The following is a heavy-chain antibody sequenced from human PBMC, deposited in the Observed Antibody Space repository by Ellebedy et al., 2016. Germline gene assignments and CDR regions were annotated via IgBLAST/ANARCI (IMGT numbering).Heavy chain of an antibody. V-gene: IGHV3-74*01. J-gene: IGHJ4*02. CDR2: INGDGSST. D-gene: IGHD4-17*01. CDR3: ARDFPTTVTTRASLDY. Sequence: GESLKISXAASGFTFSSYWMHWVRQAPGKGLVWVSRINGDGSSTTYADSVKGRFTISRDNAENTLYLQMNSLRDEDTAVYYCARDFPTTVTTRASLDYWGQGTLVTVSS. CDR1: GFTFSSYW.